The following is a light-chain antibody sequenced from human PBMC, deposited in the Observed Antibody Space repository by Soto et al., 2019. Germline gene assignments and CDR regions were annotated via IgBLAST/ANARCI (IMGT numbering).Light chain of an antibody. J-gene: IGKJ4*01. CDR3: QQYGCSPLT. CDR1: QSISSW. V-gene: IGKV1-5*03. CDR2: KAS. Sequence: DIQMTQSPSTLSASVGDRVTITCRASQSISSWLARYQQKPGKAPKLLIYKASSLESGVPSRFSGSGSGTEFTLTISSLQPDDFATYYCQQYGCSPLTFGGGTKVEIK.